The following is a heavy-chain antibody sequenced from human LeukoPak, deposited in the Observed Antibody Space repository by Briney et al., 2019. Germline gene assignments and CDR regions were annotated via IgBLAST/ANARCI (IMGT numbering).Heavy chain of an antibody. J-gene: IGHJ3*02. Sequence: PGGSLRLSCAASGFTFSSYGMHWVRQAPGKGLEWVAVISYDGSNKYYADSVKGRFTISRDNSKNTLYLQMNSLRAEDTAVYYCAKDMVAVAGYGAFDIWGQGTMVTVSS. CDR1: GFTFSSYG. CDR2: ISYDGSNK. D-gene: IGHD6-19*01. CDR3: AKDMVAVAGYGAFDI. V-gene: IGHV3-30*18.